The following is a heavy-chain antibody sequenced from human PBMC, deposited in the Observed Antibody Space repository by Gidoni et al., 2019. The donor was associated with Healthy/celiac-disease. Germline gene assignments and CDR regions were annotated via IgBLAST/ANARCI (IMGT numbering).Heavy chain of an antibody. CDR2: ISGSGGST. CDR3: AKWGIVVVPAAIGAFDI. J-gene: IGHJ3*02. CDR1: GFTFSSYA. Sequence: EVQLLESGGGLVQPGGSLRLSCAASGFTFSSYAMSWVRQAPGKGLEWVSAISGSGGSTYYADSVKGRFTISRDNSKNTLYLQMNSLRAEDTAVYYCAKWGIVVVPAAIGAFDIWGQGTMVTVSS. V-gene: IGHV3-23*01. D-gene: IGHD2-2*02.